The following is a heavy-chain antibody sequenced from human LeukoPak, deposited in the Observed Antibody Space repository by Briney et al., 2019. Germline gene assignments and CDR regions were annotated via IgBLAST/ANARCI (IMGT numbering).Heavy chain of an antibody. V-gene: IGHV3-7*01. J-gene: IGHJ4*02. CDR1: GFTLSSYW. CDR3: ASLPGGYCSTTSCYRKDFDY. CDR2: IKRDGSEK. D-gene: IGHD2-2*01. Sequence: GGSLRLSCAASGFTLSSYWMSWVRQAPGKGLEWVANIKRDGSEKYYVDSVKGRFSISRDNAKNSLYLQMNSLRAEDTAVYYCASLPGGYCSTTSCYRKDFDYWGQGTLVTVSS.